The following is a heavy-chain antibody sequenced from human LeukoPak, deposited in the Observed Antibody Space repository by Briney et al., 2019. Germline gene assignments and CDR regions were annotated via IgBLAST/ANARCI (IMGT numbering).Heavy chain of an antibody. Sequence: SETLSLTCTVSGGSISSYYWSWIRQPPGKGLEWIGYIYYSGSTNYNPSLMSRVTISVDTSKNQFSLKLSSVTAADTAVYYCARQGLQHDYWGQGTLVTVSS. CDR1: GGSISSYY. V-gene: IGHV4-59*08. CDR3: ARQGLQHDY. D-gene: IGHD5-24*01. CDR2: IYYSGST. J-gene: IGHJ4*02.